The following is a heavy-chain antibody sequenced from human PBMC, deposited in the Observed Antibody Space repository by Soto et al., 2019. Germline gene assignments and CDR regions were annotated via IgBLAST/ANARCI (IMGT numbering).Heavy chain of an antibody. Sequence: AGGSLRPSCAAPGFTFRGYSMNWVRQAPGKGLEWVSFIFTSGSPIYYADSVKGRFTISRDNAKNSLYLQMNTLRAEDTAVYYCARSQNNHMDVWGKGTTVTVSS. J-gene: IGHJ6*03. CDR1: GFTFRGYS. CDR2: IFTSGSPI. CDR3: ARSQNNHMDV. V-gene: IGHV3-48*01.